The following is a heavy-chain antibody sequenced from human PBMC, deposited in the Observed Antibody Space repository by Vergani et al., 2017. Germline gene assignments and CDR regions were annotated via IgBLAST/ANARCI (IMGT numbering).Heavy chain of an antibody. CDR1: GFTFSSYG. D-gene: IGHD3-3*01. CDR3: AKEYYDIWSGPHAGRANDY. CDR2: IWYDGSNK. V-gene: IGHV3-33*06. Sequence: QVQLVESGGGVVQPGRSLRLSCAASGFTFSSYGMHWVRQAPGKGLEWVAVIWYDGSNKYYADSVKGRFTISRDNSKNTLYLQMNSLRAEDTAVYYCAKEYYDIWSGPHAGRANDYWGQGTLVTVSS. J-gene: IGHJ4*02.